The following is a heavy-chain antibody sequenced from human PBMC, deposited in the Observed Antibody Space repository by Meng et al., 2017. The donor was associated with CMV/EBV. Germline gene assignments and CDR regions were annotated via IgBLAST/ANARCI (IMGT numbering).Heavy chain of an antibody. Sequence: SETLSLTCTVSGGSISSSSYYWGWIRQPPGKGLEWIGSIYYSGSTYYNPSLKSRVTISVDTSKNQFSLKLSSVTAADTAVYYCARAPRGDFWSGRLLDMDVWGQGTTVTVSS. D-gene: IGHD3-3*01. J-gene: IGHJ6*02. CDR3: ARAPRGDFWSGRLLDMDV. V-gene: IGHV4-39*07. CDR1: GGSISSSSYY. CDR2: IYYSGST.